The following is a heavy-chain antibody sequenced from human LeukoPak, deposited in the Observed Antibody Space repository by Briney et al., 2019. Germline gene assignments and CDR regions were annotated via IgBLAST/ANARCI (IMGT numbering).Heavy chain of an antibody. J-gene: IGHJ4*02. CDR2: IASSSSSM. CDR1: GFTFSSYS. D-gene: IGHD1-26*01. Sequence: GGSLRLSCAASGFTFSSYSMNWVRQAPGKGLEWISYIASSSSSMYYADSVKGRFTISRDNAKNSLYLQMNSLRAEDTAVYYYARVSGSYGDSAYWGQGTLVTVSS. CDR3: ARVSGSYGDSAY. V-gene: IGHV3-48*04.